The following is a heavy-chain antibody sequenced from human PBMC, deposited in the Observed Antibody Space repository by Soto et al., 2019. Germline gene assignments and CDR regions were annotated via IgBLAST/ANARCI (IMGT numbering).Heavy chain of an antibody. CDR3: ARGSKGYCSSTSCYSWDMDV. Sequence: GGSLRLSCAASGFTFSSYGMHWVRQAPGKGLEWVAVIWYDGSNKYYADSVKGRFTISRDNSKNKLYLQMNSLRAEDTAVYYCARGSKGYCSSTSCYSWDMDVWGKGTTVTVSS. D-gene: IGHD2-2*01. V-gene: IGHV3-33*01. CDR2: IWYDGSNK. J-gene: IGHJ6*03. CDR1: GFTFSSYG.